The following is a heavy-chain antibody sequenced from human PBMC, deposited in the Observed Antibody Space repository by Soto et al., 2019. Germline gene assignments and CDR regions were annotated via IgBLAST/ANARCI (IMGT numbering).Heavy chain of an antibody. J-gene: IGHJ4*02. V-gene: IGHV4-30-4*01. D-gene: IGHD6-13*01. CDR1: GGSISSGDYY. Sequence: PSETLSLTCTVSGGSISSGDYYWSWIRQPPGKGLEWIGYIYYSGSTYYNPSLKSRVTISVDTSKNQFSLKLSSVTAADTAVYYCAIAAAGKNPPDYWGQGTLVTVSS. CDR2: IYYSGST. CDR3: AIAAAGKNPPDY.